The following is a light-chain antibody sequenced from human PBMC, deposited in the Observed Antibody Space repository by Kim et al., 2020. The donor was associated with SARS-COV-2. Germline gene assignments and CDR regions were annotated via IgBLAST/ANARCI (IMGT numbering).Light chain of an antibody. V-gene: IGLV2-14*01. CDR1: SSDVGGSNY. CDR2: DVS. J-gene: IGLJ3*02. CDR3: SSYTTSSTLV. Sequence: QSALTQPASVSGSPGQSITISCTGTSSDVGGSNYVSWYQQHPGKAPKVMIYDVSKRPSGVPNRFSGSKSGNTASLTISGLQAEDEADYYCSSYTTSSTLVFGGGTQLTVL.